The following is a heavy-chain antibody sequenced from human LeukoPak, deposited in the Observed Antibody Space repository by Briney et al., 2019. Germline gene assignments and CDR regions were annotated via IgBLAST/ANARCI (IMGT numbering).Heavy chain of an antibody. CDR2: INGDGSLN. CDR3: TRDRAYGALDY. D-gene: IGHD4/OR15-4a*01. J-gene: IGHJ4*02. CDR1: GFTFSTSW. Sequence: GGSLRLSCAASGFTFSTSWMTWVRQAPGKGLEWVANINGDGSLNGHVASVKGRFTISRDNAKNSVYLQMISLRDEDTAVYYCTRDRAYGALDYWGQGTLVTASS. V-gene: IGHV3-7*01.